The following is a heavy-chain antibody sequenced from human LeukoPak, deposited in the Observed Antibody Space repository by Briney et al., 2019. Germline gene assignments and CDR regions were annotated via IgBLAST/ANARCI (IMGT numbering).Heavy chain of an antibody. CDR1: GFTFSSYG. CDR3: ARGATKFCSSTSCYSDV. CDR2: IRYDESSK. D-gene: IGHD2-2*01. Sequence: PGGSLRLSCAASGFTFSSYGIHWVRQAPGKGLEWVAFIRYDESSKYYADSVRGRFTISRDNSRNTLYLQMSRLRAEDTAVYYCARGATKFCSSTSCYSDVWGEGTTVTVSS. V-gene: IGHV3-30*02. J-gene: IGHJ6*04.